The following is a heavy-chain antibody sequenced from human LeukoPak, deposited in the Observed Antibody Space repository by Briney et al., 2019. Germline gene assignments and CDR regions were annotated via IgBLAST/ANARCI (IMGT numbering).Heavy chain of an antibody. J-gene: IGHJ4*02. CDR3: ARDPPSYSSGWYDY. D-gene: IGHD6-19*01. CDR1: GFTFSSYS. CDR2: ISSSSSYI. V-gene: IGHV3-21*01. Sequence: PGGSLRLSCAASGFTFSSYSMNWVRQAPGKGLEWVSSISSSSSYIYYADSVKGRFTISRDNAKNSLYLQMNSLRAEDTAVYYCARDPPSYSSGWYDYWGQGTLVTVSS.